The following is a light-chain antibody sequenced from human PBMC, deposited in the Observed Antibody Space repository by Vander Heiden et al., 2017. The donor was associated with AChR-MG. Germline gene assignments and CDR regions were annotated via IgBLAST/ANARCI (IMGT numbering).Light chain of an antibody. V-gene: IGLV3-1*01. J-gene: IGLJ2*01. CDR3: QAWDSSTVV. Sequence: SHELTQPPSVSMSPGQTASITCSGDKLGDKYACWYQQKPGQSPVLVIYQDSKRPSGIPERFSGSNSGTTATLTISGTQAMDEADYYCQAWDSSTVVFGGGTKLTVL. CDR1: KLGDKY. CDR2: QDS.